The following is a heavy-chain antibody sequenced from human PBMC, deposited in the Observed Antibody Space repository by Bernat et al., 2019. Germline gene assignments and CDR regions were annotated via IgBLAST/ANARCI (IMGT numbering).Heavy chain of an antibody. CDR2: INQVGSDK. CDR1: GFTFSTYW. V-gene: IGHV3-7*03. J-gene: IGHJ4*02. CDR3: ARLARYCPSTDCQGNDH. D-gene: IGHD2-2*01. Sequence: EVQLVESGGGLVQPGASLRLSCAASGFTFSTYWMTWVRQAPGKGLEWVANINQVGSDKYYVDSVKGRFSISRDNARDSLFLQMNSLRVDDTAVYYCARLARYCPSTDCQGNDHWGQGTLVTVSS.